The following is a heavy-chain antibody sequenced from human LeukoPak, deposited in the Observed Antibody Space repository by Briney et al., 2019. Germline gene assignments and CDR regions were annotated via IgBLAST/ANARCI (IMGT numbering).Heavy chain of an antibody. D-gene: IGHD6-19*01. J-gene: IGHJ4*02. Sequence: SETLSLTCTVSGGSVSSSSYYWGWISQPPGKGLEWIGSIYYSGSTYYNPSLKSRVTISVDTSKNQFSLKLSSVTAADTAVYYCARDSSGWNDYWGQGTLVNVSS. CDR2: IYYSGST. V-gene: IGHV4-39*07. CDR1: GGSVSSSSYY. CDR3: ARDSSGWNDY.